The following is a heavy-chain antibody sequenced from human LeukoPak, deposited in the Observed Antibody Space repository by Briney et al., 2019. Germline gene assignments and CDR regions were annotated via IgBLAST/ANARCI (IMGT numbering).Heavy chain of an antibody. D-gene: IGHD2-21*01. V-gene: IGHV3-73*01. Sequence: SGGSLRLSCAASGFTFSGSAMHWVRQASGKGLEWVGRIGSKANSYATAYAASVKGRFTISRDDSKNTAYLQMNSLKTEDTAVYYCTRPICGGDCYDYWGQGTLVTVSS. J-gene: IGHJ4*02. CDR1: GFTFSGSA. CDR2: IGSKANSYAT. CDR3: TRPICGGDCYDY.